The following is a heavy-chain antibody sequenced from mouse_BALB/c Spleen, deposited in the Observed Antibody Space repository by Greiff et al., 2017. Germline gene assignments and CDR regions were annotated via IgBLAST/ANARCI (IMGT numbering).Heavy chain of an antibody. J-gene: IGHJ3*01. D-gene: IGHD2-14*01. CDR1: GYSITSGYY. V-gene: IGHV3-6*02. CDR3: ARGVRGLAY. CDR2: ISYDGSN. Sequence: EVKLVESGPGLVKPSQSLSLTCSVTGYSITSGYYWNWIRQFPGNKLEWMGYISYDGSNNYNPSLKNRISITRDTSKNQFFLKLNSVTTEDTATYYCARGVRGLAYWGQGTLVTVSA.